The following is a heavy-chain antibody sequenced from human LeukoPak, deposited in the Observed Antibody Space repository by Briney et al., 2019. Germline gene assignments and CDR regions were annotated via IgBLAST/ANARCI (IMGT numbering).Heavy chain of an antibody. CDR3: ARAAISRDRHHCYYMDV. V-gene: IGHV1-69*05. CDR2: IIPIFGTA. J-gene: IGHJ6*03. CDR1: GGTFSSYA. Sequence: ASVKVSCRASGGTFSSYAISWVRQAPGQGLEWMGGIIPIFGTANYAQKFQGRVTITTDESTSTAYMELSSLRSEDTAVYYCARAAISRDRHHCYYMDVRGKGTTVTVSS. D-gene: IGHD3-3*01.